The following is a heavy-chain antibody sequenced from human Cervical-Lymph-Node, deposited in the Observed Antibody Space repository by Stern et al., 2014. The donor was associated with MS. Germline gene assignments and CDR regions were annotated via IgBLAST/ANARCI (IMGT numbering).Heavy chain of an antibody. CDR1: GGTFSTQA. V-gene: IGHV1-69*01. Sequence: VQLVQSGAEVKKPGSSVKVSCKASGGTFSTQAINWVRQAPGQGLAWVGGIIPIFGTPNYAQKVQDRVTITADESTSTAYMDLSSLRSEDTAVYYCATPSTVTVGGMDVWGQGTTVTVSS. D-gene: IGHD4-17*01. CDR3: ATPSTVTVGGMDV. J-gene: IGHJ6*02. CDR2: IIPIFGTP.